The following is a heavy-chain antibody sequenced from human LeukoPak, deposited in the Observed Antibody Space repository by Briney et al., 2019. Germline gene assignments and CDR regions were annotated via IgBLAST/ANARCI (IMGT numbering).Heavy chain of an antibody. CDR2: IFPSGGEI. CDR1: GFTFSTFA. CDR3: ATYRQVLLPFES. V-gene: IGHV3-23*01. Sequence: GGSLRLSCAASGFTFSTFAMIWVRQPPGKGLEWVSNIFPSGGEIHYADSVRGRFTISRDNSKSTLSLQMNSLRAEDTAIYYCATYRQVLLPFESWGQGTLVTVSS. D-gene: IGHD2-8*02. J-gene: IGHJ4*02.